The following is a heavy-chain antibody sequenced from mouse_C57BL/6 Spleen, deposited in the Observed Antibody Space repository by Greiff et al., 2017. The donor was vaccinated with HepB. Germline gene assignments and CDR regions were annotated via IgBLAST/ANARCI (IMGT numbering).Heavy chain of an antibody. J-gene: IGHJ3*01. V-gene: IGHV1-26*01. Sequence: EVQLQQSGPELVKPGASVKISCKASGYTFTDYYMNWVKQSHGKSLEWIGDINPNNGGTSYNQKFKGKATLTVDKSSSTAYMELRSLTSEDSAVYYCARGQISTMVTVEGWFAYWGQGTLVTVSA. CDR2: INPNNGGT. CDR3: ARGQISTMVTVEGWFAY. D-gene: IGHD2-2*01. CDR1: GYTFTDYY.